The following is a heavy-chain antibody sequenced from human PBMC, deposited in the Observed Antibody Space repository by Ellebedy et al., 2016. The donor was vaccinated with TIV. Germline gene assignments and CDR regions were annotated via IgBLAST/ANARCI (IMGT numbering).Heavy chain of an antibody. V-gene: IGHV1-69*04. D-gene: IGHD5-18*01. CDR3: ARATLDTAMVDY. J-gene: IGHJ4*02. Sequence: AASVKVSCKASGYTFTSYGISWVRQAPGQGLEWMGRIIPILGIANYAQKFQGRVTITADKSTSTAYMELSSLRSEDTAVYYCARATLDTAMVDYWGQGTLVTVSS. CDR1: GYTFTSYG. CDR2: IIPILGIA.